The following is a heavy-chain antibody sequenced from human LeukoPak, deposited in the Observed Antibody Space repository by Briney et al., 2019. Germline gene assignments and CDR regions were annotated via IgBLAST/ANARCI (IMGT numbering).Heavy chain of an antibody. CDR3: ARDLRVIDYYYGMDV. CDR2: IYSGGST. V-gene: IGHV3-66*01. CDR1: GFTVSSNY. J-gene: IGHJ6*02. D-gene: IGHD2-21*01. Sequence: RGPLRLSCAASGFTVSSNYMSWVRQAPGKGLEWVSVIYSGGSTYYADSVKGRFTISRDNSKNTLYLQMNSLRAEDTAVYYCARDLRVIDYYYGMDVWGQGTTVTVSS.